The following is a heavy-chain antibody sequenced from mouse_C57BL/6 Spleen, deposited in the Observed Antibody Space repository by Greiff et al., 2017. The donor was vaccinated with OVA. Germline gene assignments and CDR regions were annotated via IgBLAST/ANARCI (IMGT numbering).Heavy chain of an antibody. CDR2: ISYSGST. J-gene: IGHJ2*01. CDR1: GYSITSDY. D-gene: IGHD4-1*01. V-gene: IGHV3-8*01. CDR3: ARGDNWDGLGY. Sequence: EVQLQQSGPGLAKPSQTLSLTCSVSGYSITSDYWNWIRKFPGNKLEYMGYISYSGSTYYNPSLKSRISITQDTSRNQYYLQLNSVTTEDTATYYGARGDNWDGLGYWGQGTTLTVSS.